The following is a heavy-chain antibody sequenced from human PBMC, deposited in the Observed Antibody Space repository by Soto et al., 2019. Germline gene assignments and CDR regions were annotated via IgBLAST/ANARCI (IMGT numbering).Heavy chain of an antibody. CDR1: GYSFTSYW. V-gene: IGHV5-51*01. J-gene: IGHJ4*02. CDR2: IYPGDSDT. Sequence: EVQLVQSGAEVKKPGESLKISCKGSGYSFTSYWIGWVRQMPGKGLEWMGIIYPGDSDTRYSPSFQGQVTISADKSSSTAYLQWSSLKASDTAMYYCARQDDYVWGSYRTLDYWGQGTLVTVSS. D-gene: IGHD3-16*02. CDR3: ARQDDYVWGSYRTLDY.